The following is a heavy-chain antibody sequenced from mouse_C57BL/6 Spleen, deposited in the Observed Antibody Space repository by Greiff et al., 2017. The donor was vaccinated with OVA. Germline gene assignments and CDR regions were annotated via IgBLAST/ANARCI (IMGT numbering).Heavy chain of an antibody. CDR3: TRCEGSSDWYFEF. D-gene: IGHD1-1*01. CDR1: GFTFSDAW. J-gene: IGHJ1*03. CDR2: IRNKANNHAT. V-gene: IGHV6-6*01. Sequence: EVKLLESGGGLVHPGGSMKLSCAASGFTFSDAWMDWVRQSPEPGLEWVAEIRNKANNHATYYAVSVKGRFTISRDNSKSSVYLQMNSLRAEDTGIYYGTRCEGSSDWYFEFWGTGTTVTVSS.